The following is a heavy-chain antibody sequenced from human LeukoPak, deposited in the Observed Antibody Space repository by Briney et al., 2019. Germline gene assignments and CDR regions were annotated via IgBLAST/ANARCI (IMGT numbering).Heavy chain of an antibody. CDR3: ARGRPSIAAAAWYFDY. Sequence: MSSETLSLTCAVYGGSFSGYYWSWIRQPPGKGLEWIGEINHSGGTNYNPSLKSRVTISVDTSKNQFSLKLSSVTAADTAVYYCARGRPSIAAAAWYFDYWGQGTLVTVSS. J-gene: IGHJ4*02. D-gene: IGHD6-13*01. CDR2: INHSGGT. V-gene: IGHV4-34*01. CDR1: GGSFSGYY.